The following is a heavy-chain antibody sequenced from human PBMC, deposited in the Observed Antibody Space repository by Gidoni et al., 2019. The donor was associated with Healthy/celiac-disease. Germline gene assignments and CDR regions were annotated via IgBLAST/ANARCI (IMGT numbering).Heavy chain of an antibody. J-gene: IGHJ6*02. V-gene: IGHV3-30*04. CDR2: ISYDGSNK. CDR1: GFTFSSYA. Sequence: VQLVESGGGVVQPGRSLRLSCAASGFTFSSYAMHWVRQAPGKGLEWVAVISYDGSNKYYADSVKGRFTISRDNSKNTLYLQMNSLRAEDTAVYYCARDWAYDFLSGYYTPIYYYYGMDVWGQGTTVPVSS. D-gene: IGHD3-3*01. CDR3: ARDWAYDFLSGYYTPIYYYYGMDV.